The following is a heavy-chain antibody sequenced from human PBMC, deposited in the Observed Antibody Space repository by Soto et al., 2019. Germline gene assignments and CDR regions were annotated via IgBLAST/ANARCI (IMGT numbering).Heavy chain of an antibody. V-gene: IGHV3-7*04. Sequence: GGSLRLPCAASGFTFSSHWMSWVRQAPWKGLEWVANIKPDGSEKWYVDSVKGRFTISRDNAKNSLYLQMNSLRAEDTAVYYCARGDFYDCSGAFSDAFAIRGQGTMVTGSS. J-gene: IGHJ3*02. CDR2: IKPDGSEK. D-gene: IGHD3-22*01. CDR3: ARGDFYDCSGAFSDAFAI. CDR1: GFTFSSHW.